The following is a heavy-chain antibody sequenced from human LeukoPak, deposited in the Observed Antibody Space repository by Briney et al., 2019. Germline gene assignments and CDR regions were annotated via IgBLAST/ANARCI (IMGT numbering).Heavy chain of an antibody. Sequence: GGSLRLSCAASGFTFSSYGMSWVRQAPGKGLEWVSAISGSGGSTYYADSAKGRFTISRDNSKNTLYLQMNSLRAEDTAVYYCARDGLFDSYGSGSYVFEDDAFDIWGQGTMVTVSS. J-gene: IGHJ3*02. CDR2: ISGSGGST. D-gene: IGHD3-10*01. CDR3: ARDGLFDSYGSGSYVFEDDAFDI. CDR1: GFTFSSYG. V-gene: IGHV3-23*01.